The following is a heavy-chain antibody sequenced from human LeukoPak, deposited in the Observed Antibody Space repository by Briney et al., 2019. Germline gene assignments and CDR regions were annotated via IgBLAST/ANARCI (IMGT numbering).Heavy chain of an antibody. CDR1: GGSISSYY. CDR3: ARSGGSYRNPRHFQH. V-gene: IGHV4-59*08. J-gene: IGHJ1*01. CDR2: IYYSGST. Sequence: SETLSLTCTVSGGSISSYYWSWIRQPPGNGLEWIGYIYYSGSTNYNPSLKSRVTISVDTSKSQFSLKLSSVTAADTAVYYCARSGGSYRNPRHFQHWGQGTLVTVSS. D-gene: IGHD1-26*01.